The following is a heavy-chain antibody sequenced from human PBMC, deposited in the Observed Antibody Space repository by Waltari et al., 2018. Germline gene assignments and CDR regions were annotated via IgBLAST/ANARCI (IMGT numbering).Heavy chain of an antibody. CDR1: GGTFSIYA. CDR2: ISPIFGTA. CDR3: ARSERYSSSSGYFDY. D-gene: IGHD6-6*01. Sequence: QVQLVQSGAEVKKPGSSVKVSCKASGGTFSIYAISWVRQAPGQGLEWMGGISPIFGTANYAQKFQGGVTITADESTSTAYMELSSLRSEDTAVYYCARSERYSSSSGYFDYWGQGTLVTVSS. J-gene: IGHJ4*02. V-gene: IGHV1-69*13.